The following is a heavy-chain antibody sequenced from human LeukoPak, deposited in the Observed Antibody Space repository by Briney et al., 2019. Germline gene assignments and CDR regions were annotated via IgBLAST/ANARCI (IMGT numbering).Heavy chain of an antibody. D-gene: IGHD6-6*01. Sequence: ASVKVSCKASGYTFTGYYMHWVRQAPGQGLEWMGRINPNSGGTNYAQKFQGRVTMTRDTSISTAYMELSRLRSDDTAVYYCARDRYSSLSYYYYGMDVWGQGTTVTVSS. J-gene: IGHJ6*02. CDR1: GYTFTGYY. CDR2: INPNSGGT. V-gene: IGHV1-2*06. CDR3: ARDRYSSLSYYYYGMDV.